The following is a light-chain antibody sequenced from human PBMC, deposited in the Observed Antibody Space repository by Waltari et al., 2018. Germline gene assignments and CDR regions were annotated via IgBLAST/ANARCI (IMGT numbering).Light chain of an antibody. V-gene: IGLV1-51*01. J-gene: IGLJ1*01. Sequence: QSVLTQPPSVSAAPGQKVTISCSGGSSHIGRNYVSWYQHLPGTAPKLLIYDNYERPSGIPDRFSGSQSGTSATLGITGLQTGDEADYYCGTWDNSLSVYVFGTGTKVTVL. CDR2: DNY. CDR1: SSHIGRNY. CDR3: GTWDNSLSVYV.